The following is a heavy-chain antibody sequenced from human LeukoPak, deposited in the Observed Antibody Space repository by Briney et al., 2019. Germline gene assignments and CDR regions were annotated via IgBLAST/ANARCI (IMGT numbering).Heavy chain of an antibody. CDR3: AKGSSWYGGEFDY. CDR1: GGTFSSYA. D-gene: IGHD6-13*01. CDR2: IIPIFGTA. J-gene: IGHJ4*02. V-gene: IGHV1-69*13. Sequence: SVKVSCKASGGTFSSYAISWVRQAPGQGLEWMGGIIPIFGTANYAQKFQGRVTITADESTSTAYMELSSLRSEDTAVYYCAKGSSWYGGEFDYWGQGTLVTVSS.